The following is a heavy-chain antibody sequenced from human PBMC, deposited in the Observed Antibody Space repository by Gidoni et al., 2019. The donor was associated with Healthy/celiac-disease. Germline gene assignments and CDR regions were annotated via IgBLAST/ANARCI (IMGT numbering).Heavy chain of an antibody. CDR2: IYYSGST. CDR1: GGPISSYY. D-gene: IGHD6-13*01. J-gene: IGHJ6*02. V-gene: IGHV4-59*01. CDR3: ARDRIAAAGYYYYYGMDV. Sequence: QVQLQASGPGLVKPSETLSLTCPVSGGPISSYYWSWIRQPPGKGLEWIGYIYYSGSTNYNPSLKSRVTISVDTSKNQFSLKLSSVTAADTAVYYCARDRIAAAGYYYYYGMDVWGQGTTVTVSS.